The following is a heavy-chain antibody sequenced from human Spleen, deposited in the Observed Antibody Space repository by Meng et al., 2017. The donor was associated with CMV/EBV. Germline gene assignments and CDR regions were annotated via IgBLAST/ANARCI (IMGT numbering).Heavy chain of an antibody. CDR2: IRYDGNNE. CDR1: GFTFSSYG. D-gene: IGHD5-12*01. J-gene: IGHJ4*02. Sequence: ASGFTFSSYGMHWVRQAPGKGLEWVAFIRYDGNNEYYGDSVKGRFTISRDNSKSTLWLQMNSLKPEDTALYYCVKDQGAYRSCPHDCWGQGTLVTVSS. V-gene: IGHV3-30*02. CDR3: VKDQGAYRSCPHDC.